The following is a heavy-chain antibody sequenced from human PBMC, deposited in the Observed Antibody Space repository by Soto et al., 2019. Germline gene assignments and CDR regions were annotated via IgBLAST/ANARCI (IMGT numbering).Heavy chain of an antibody. CDR3: ARHRGSVPAANVYYYYGIDV. Sequence: PGESLKISCKGSGYSFTSYWISWVRQMPGKGLEWMGRIDPSDSYTNYSPSFQGHVTISADKSISTAYLQWSSLKASDTAMYYCARHRGSVPAANVYYYYGIDVWGRGTTVTVSS. V-gene: IGHV5-10-1*01. CDR2: IDPSDSYT. D-gene: IGHD2-2*01. J-gene: IGHJ6*02. CDR1: GYSFTSYW.